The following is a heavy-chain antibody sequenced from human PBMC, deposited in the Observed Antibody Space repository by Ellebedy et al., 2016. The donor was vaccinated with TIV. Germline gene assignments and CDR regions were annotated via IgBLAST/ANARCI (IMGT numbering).Heavy chain of an antibody. V-gene: IGHV3-7*01. CDR3: STVEWYRSNY. CDR2: INPDGTRK. J-gene: IGHJ4*02. CDR1: GFTFSHYW. D-gene: IGHD3-3*01. Sequence: GESLKISCAASGFTFSHYWMNWVRQAPGKGLEWVAFINPDGTRKFYVDSVKGRFTISRDNAKNSLYLQVNTLGGEDTAVYYCSTVEWYRSNYWGQGTLVTGSS.